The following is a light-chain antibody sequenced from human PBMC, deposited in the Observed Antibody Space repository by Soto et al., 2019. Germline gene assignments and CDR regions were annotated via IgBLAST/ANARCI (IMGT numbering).Light chain of an antibody. V-gene: IGKV3-15*01. CDR1: QSVSSY. Sequence: DIPWTQSLAALSLYIGERVTITCRASQSVSSYLDWYQQKPGKAPNLLIYAASTRATGIPARFSGSGSGTEFTLTIRSLQSEDSAVYYCQQCDNWPRTFGEGTKADI. CDR2: AAS. J-gene: IGKJ1*01. CDR3: QQCDNWPRT.